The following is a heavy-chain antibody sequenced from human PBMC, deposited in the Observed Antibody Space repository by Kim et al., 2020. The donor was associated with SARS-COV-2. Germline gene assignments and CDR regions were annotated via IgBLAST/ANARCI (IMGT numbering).Heavy chain of an antibody. D-gene: IGHD3-10*01. J-gene: IGHJ4*02. Sequence: SLKSRVTISVDTSKNQFSLKLSSVTAADTAVYYCARHGGPLYGSGSYSDYWGQGTLVTVSS. CDR3: ARHGGPLYGSGSYSDY. V-gene: IGHV4-39*01.